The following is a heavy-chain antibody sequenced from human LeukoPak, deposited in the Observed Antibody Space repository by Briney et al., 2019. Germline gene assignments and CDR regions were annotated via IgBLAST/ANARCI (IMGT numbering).Heavy chain of an antibody. D-gene: IGHD3-10*01. CDR1: GFTLDDYG. J-gene: IGHJ6*03. V-gene: IGHV3-20*04. CDR3: ARVPYYYGSGTRRLDYYYYMDV. Sequence: GGSLRLSCAASGFTLDDYGMSWVRQAPGKGLEWVSGINWNGGSTGYADSVKGRFTISRDNAKNSLYLQMNSLRAEDTALYYCARVPYYYGSGTRRLDYYYYMDVWGKGTTVTVSS. CDR2: INWNGGST.